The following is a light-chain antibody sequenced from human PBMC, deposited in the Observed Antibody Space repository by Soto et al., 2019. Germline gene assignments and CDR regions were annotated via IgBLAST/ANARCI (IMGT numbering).Light chain of an antibody. J-gene: IGLJ1*01. Sequence: ALIQPASVSGSPGQSITISCTGTSSDVGGYNYVSWYQQHPGKAPKLMIYDVSNRPSGVSNRFSGSKSGNTASLTISGLQAEDEADYYCSSYTSRSTYVFVTGTKVTVL. CDR2: DVS. V-gene: IGLV2-14*01. CDR3: SSYTSRSTYV. CDR1: SSDVGGYNY.